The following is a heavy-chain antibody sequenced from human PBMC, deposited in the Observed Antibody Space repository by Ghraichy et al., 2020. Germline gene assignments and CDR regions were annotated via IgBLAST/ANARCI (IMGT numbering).Heavy chain of an antibody. CDR2: ISYDGSNK. CDR1: GFTFSSYG. D-gene: IGHD3-10*01. CDR3: AKGAPQFQKFGELYH. J-gene: IGHJ4*02. Sequence: GGSLRLSCAASGFTFSSYGMHWVRQAPGKGLEWVAVISYDGSNKYYADSVKGRFTISRDNSKNTLYLQMNSLRAEDTAVYYCAKGAPQFQKFGELYHWGQGTLVTVSS. V-gene: IGHV3-30*18.